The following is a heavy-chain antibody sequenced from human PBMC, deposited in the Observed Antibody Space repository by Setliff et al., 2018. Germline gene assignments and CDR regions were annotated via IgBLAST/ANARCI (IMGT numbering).Heavy chain of an antibody. Sequence: ASVKVSCKTSGYTFAAYGITWVRQAPGQGLEWMGWISGHNNKTKYAQKLQDRVTMTTDTSTSTAYMDLRTLRSDDAAVYYCAISSLSICRGGNCPNVFDIWGQGTMVTVSS. CDR3: AISSLSICRGGNCPNVFDI. D-gene: IGHD2-15*01. CDR1: GYTFAAYG. J-gene: IGHJ3*02. CDR2: ISGHNNKT. V-gene: IGHV1-18*01.